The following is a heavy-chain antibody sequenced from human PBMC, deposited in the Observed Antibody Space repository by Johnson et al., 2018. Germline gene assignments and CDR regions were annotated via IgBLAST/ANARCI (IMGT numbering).Heavy chain of an antibody. CDR1: GFTLSIYG. J-gene: IGHJ6*02. V-gene: IGHV3-30*03. CDR3: AGDYLTDMYTGTGNDYGMDV. CDR2: ISYDGSNK. D-gene: IGHD1-1*01. Sequence: QVQLVESGGGVVQPGRSLRLSCAASGFTLSIYGMYWVRQAPGKGLEWVAVISYDGSNKYYADSVKGRFTISRDNSKNTVYLQMNSLRGEDTGVYYCAGDYLTDMYTGTGNDYGMDVWGQGTTVTVSS.